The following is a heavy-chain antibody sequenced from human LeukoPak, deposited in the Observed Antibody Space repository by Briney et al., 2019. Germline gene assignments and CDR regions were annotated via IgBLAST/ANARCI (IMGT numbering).Heavy chain of an antibody. CDR1: GGSISSSSYY. CDR2: IYHSGST. D-gene: IGHD2-2*01. Sequence: SETLSLTCTVSGGSISSSSYYWGWIRQPPGKGLEWIGSIYHSGSTYYNPSLKSRVTISVDTSKNQFSLKLSSVTAADTAVYYCARRVWGYCSSTSCHVGAFDIWGQGTMVTVSS. J-gene: IGHJ3*02. CDR3: ARRVWGYCSSTSCHVGAFDI. V-gene: IGHV4-39*01.